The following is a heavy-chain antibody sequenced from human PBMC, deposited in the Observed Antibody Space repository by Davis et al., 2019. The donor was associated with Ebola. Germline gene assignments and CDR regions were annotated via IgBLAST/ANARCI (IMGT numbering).Heavy chain of an antibody. CDR1: GYSFNDYY. Sequence: ASAKVSCKGSGYSFNDYYVHWVRQAPGQGLEWMGWIYPHSGVTKFAQKFQDRVALTRDTSIRTVYMDLASLTSDDTAVYYCARGDGYNFWYFDLWGRGTLVSVSS. V-gene: IGHV1-2*02. CDR3: ARGDGYNFWYFDL. J-gene: IGHJ2*01. CDR2: IYPHSGVT. D-gene: IGHD5-24*01.